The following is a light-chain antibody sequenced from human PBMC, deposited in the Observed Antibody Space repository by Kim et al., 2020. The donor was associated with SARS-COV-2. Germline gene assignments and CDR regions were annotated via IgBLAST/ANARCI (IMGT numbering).Light chain of an antibody. V-gene: IGKV1-33*01. CDR1: QGISNC. CDR2: AAS. Sequence: DIQMTQSPSSLSASVGDRVTITCQASQGISNCLNWYQQKPGKAPKLLIYAASNLETGVPSRFSGSGSGTDFTFTISSLQPEDIATYYCQQYDNHPLITFGQGTRLEIK. CDR3: QQYDNHPLIT. J-gene: IGKJ5*01.